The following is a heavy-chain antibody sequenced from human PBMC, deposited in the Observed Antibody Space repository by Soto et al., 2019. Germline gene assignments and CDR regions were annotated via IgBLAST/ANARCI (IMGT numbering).Heavy chain of an antibody. CDR1: GFTFSSYA. Sequence: EVQLLESGGGLVQPGGSLRLSCAASGFTFSSYAMSWVRQAPGKGLEWVSAISGSGGSTYCADSVKGRFIISRDNSKNTMYLQMNSLRAEDTAVYYCAKDEFSGNYSPNDYWGQGTLVTVSS. CDR2: ISGSGGST. V-gene: IGHV3-23*01. D-gene: IGHD1-26*01. J-gene: IGHJ4*02. CDR3: AKDEFSGNYSPNDY.